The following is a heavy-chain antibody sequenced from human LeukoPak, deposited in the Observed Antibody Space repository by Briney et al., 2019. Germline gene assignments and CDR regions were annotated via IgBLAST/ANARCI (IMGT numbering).Heavy chain of an antibody. Sequence: GGSLRLSCAASGFTLRDYYMSWIRQAPGKGLEWISYMSSTGNTIHYAESVKGRFTVSRDSANNSMSLQMTSLRAEDSAVYYCARSSSYFTYFDLWGRGTLVTVSS. CDR1: GFTLRDYY. CDR3: ARSSSYFTYFDL. V-gene: IGHV3-11*04. J-gene: IGHJ2*01. CDR2: MSSTGNTI. D-gene: IGHD2/OR15-2a*01.